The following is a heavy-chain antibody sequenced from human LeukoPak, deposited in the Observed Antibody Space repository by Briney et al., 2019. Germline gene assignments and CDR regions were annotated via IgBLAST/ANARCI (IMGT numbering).Heavy chain of an antibody. J-gene: IGHJ4*02. CDR1: GFTFGDYA. CDR2: IRSKAYGGTT. CDR3: TRDRERYSDSSGYYNY. D-gene: IGHD3-22*01. V-gene: IGHV3-49*04. Sequence: GGSLRLSCTAFGFTFGDYAMSWVRQAPGKGMEWVGFIRSKAYGGTTEYAASVKGRFTISRDDSKSIAYLQMNSLKTEDTAVYYCTRDRERYSDSSGYYNYWGQGTPVTVSS.